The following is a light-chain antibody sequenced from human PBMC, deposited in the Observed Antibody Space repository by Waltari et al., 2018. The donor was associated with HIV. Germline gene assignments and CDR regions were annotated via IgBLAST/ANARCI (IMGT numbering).Light chain of an antibody. CDR2: YNN. J-gene: IGLJ2*01. V-gene: IGLV1-51*01. CDR1: SSTIANNY. CDR3: GTWDSSLSAVV. Sequence: QSVLTQPPSVSAAPGQKVTISCPGSSSTIANNYVSCYQQLPGTAPKLLIYYNNKRPSWIPDRFSGSKSGTSATLGITGLQTGDEADYYCGTWDSSLSAVVFGGGTKLTVL.